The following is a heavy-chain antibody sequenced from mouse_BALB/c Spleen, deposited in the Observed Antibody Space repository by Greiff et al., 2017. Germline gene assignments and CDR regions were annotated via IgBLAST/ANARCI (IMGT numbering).Heavy chain of an antibody. CDR3: ARYYGYVYAMDY. CDR1: GYTFTDYA. D-gene: IGHD1-2*01. CDR2: ISTYYGNT. J-gene: IGHJ4*01. Sequence: VQLQQSGPELVRPGVSVKISCKGSGYTFTDYAMHWVKQSHAKSLEWIGVISTYYGNTNYNQKFKGKATMTVDKSSSTAYMELARLTSEDSAIYYCARYYGYVYAMDYWGQGTSVTVSS. V-gene: IGHV1-67*01.